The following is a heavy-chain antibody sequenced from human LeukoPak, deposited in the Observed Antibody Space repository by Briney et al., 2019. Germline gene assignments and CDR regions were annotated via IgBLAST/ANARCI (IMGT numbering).Heavy chain of an antibody. V-gene: IGHV3-48*03. CDR3: ASSGYSYGHGTYFDY. CDR1: GFTFSSYE. J-gene: IGHJ4*02. CDR2: ISSSGSTI. Sequence: GGSLRLSCAASGFTFSSYEMNWVRQAPGKGLEWVSYISSSGSTIYYADSVKGRFTISRDNAKNSLYLQMNSLRAQDTAVYYCASSGYSYGHGTYFDYWGQGALVTVSS. D-gene: IGHD5-18*01.